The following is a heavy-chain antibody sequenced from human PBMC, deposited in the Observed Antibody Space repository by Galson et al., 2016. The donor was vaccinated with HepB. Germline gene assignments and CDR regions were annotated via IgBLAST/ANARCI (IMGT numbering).Heavy chain of an antibody. CDR1: GFTFNKYG. J-gene: IGHJ4*02. CDR3: AKRHEYCPPVGCSVDY. V-gene: IGHV3-30*18. Sequence: SLRLSCAASGFTFNKYGMHWVRQAPGKGLEWVAAGSVHGGRKWYADSVKGRFTISRDNPNNMLFLQMSSLRADDTAAYYCAKRHEYCPPVGCSVDYWGQGTLVSVSS. CDR2: GSVHGGRK. D-gene: IGHD2/OR15-2a*01.